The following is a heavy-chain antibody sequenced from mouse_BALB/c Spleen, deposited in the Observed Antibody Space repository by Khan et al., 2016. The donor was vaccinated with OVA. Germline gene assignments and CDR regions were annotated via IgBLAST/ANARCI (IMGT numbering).Heavy chain of an antibody. CDR1: GYTFTTAG. J-gene: IGHJ1*01. D-gene: IGHD2-2*01. V-gene: IGHV9-4*02. Sequence: QIQLVQSGPELKKPGETVRISCKASGYTFTTAGMQWVQKMPGKGLKWIGWINTHSGVPKYAEDFKGRFAFSLETSASTAYLQITNLKNEDTATYFCASGHGYGWYFDVWGAGTTVTVSS. CDR3: ASGHGYGWYFDV. CDR2: INTHSGVP.